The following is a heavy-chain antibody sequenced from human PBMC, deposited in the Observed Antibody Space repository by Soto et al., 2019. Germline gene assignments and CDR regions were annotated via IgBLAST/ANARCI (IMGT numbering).Heavy chain of an antibody. CDR1: GGSVSVYY. Sequence: SETLSLTCSVSGGSVSVYYWSWIRQPAGKGLEWIGRIYHTGIANYNPSLESRVAFSVDKSKNQFSLSLTSVTAADTAVYYCVSKLGPYYYGLDVWGQGTTVTVSS. CDR3: VSKLGPYYYGLDV. D-gene: IGHD3-16*01. CDR2: IYHTGIA. J-gene: IGHJ6*02. V-gene: IGHV4-4*07.